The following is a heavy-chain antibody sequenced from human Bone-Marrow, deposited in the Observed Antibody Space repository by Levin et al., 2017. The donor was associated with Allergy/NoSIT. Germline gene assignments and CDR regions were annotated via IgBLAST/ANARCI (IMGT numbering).Heavy chain of an antibody. CDR3: ASNQYEDTGLNF. Sequence: GGSLRLSCGASGFTFSGSALHWVRQPSGKGLEWVGRIRSKNENYATRYAASVKGRFTISRDDSENTADLQMNSLTTEDTAVYYCASNQYEDTGLNFWGQGTLVTVSS. J-gene: IGHJ4*02. CDR1: GFTFSGSA. CDR2: IRSKNENYAT. V-gene: IGHV3-73*01. D-gene: IGHD2-8*01.